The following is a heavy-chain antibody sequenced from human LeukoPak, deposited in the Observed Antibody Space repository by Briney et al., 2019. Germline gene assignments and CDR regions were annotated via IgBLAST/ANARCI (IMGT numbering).Heavy chain of an antibody. CDR1: GGSFSGYY. Sequence: PSETLFLTCAVYGGSFSGYYWSWIRQPPGKGLEWIGEINHSGSTNYNPSLKSRVTISVDTSKNQFSLKLSSVTAADTAVYYCARVKDDNNYDRAFDIWGQGTMVTVSS. CDR2: INHSGST. J-gene: IGHJ3*02. V-gene: IGHV4-34*01. CDR3: ARVKDDNNYDRAFDI. D-gene: IGHD5-24*01.